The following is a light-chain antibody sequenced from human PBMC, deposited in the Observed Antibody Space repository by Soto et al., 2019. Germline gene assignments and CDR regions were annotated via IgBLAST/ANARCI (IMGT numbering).Light chain of an antibody. CDR2: EVS. Sequence: QSALTQPASVSGSPGQSITISCTGTSTDVGGYTYVSWYQHHPGKAPKLMIYEVSVRASGVSNRFSGSKSGNTASLTISGLQAEDEADYYFGLYINSNTWVFGGGTKLTVL. J-gene: IGLJ3*02. CDR3: GLYINSNTWV. V-gene: IGLV2-14*01. CDR1: STDVGGYTY.